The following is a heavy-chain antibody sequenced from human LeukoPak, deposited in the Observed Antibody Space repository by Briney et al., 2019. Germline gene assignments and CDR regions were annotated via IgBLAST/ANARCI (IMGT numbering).Heavy chain of an antibody. CDR1: GGSISSYY. Sequence: SETLSLTCTVSGGSISSYYWSWIRQPAGKGLEWIGRIYTSGSTIYNPSLKSRVTMSVDTSKNQFSLKLSSVTAADTAVYYCARAKFEVPAAIIDYYYYYMDVWGKGTTVTVSS. V-gene: IGHV4-4*07. CDR3: ARAKFEVPAAIIDYYYYYMDV. CDR2: IYTSGST. D-gene: IGHD2-2*02. J-gene: IGHJ6*03.